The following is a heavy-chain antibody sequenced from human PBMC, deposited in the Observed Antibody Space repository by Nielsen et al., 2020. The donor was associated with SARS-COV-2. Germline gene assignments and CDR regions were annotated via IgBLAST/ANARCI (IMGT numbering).Heavy chain of an antibody. Sequence: GESLKISCAVSGFSLSGYWMHWVRQVPGKGLVWVSRISSDGTNRGYADSVKGRFTISRDNAKNTLYLQMNSLRVEDTAVYYCARVGSYGDPEYLDYWGQGALVTVSS. CDR2: ISSDGTNR. D-gene: IGHD4/OR15-4a*01. CDR3: ARVGSYGDPEYLDY. J-gene: IGHJ4*02. CDR1: GFSLSGYW. V-gene: IGHV3-74*01.